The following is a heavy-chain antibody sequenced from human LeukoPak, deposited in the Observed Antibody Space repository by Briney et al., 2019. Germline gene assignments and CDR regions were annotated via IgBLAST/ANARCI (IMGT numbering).Heavy chain of an antibody. CDR3: ATHCTSASCYAY. Sequence: PGGSLRLSCTGSGFTFSNYALSWVRQAPGKGLEWVSAISGSGISTYYADFVRGRFTISRDNSKNTLYLQMSSLRPEDTALYYCATHCTSASCYAYWGQGTLVTVSS. J-gene: IGHJ4*02. D-gene: IGHD2-2*01. V-gene: IGHV3-23*01. CDR2: ISGSGIST. CDR1: GFTFSNYA.